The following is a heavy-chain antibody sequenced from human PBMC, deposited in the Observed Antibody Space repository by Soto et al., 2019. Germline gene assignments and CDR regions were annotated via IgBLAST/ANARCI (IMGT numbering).Heavy chain of an antibody. CDR1: GYTFTSYA. V-gene: IGHV1-3*01. CDR2: INAGNGNT. D-gene: IGHD2-2*01. Sequence: QVQLVQSGAEVKKPGASVKVPCKASGYTFTSYAMHSVRQAPGQRLEWMGWINAGNGNTKYSQKFQGRVTITRDTSASTAYMELSSLRSEDTAVYYCARRKASCYDDTGLDYWGQGTLVTVSS. CDR3: ARRKASCYDDTGLDY. J-gene: IGHJ4*02.